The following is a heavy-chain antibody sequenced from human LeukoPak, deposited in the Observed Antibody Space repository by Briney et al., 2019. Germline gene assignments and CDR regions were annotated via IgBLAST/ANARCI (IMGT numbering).Heavy chain of an antibody. CDR2: FDPEHGEM. CDR1: GDTLTELS. CDR3: ATGGPWDLLKY. Sequence: EASVKVSCKVSGDTLTELSTHWVRQAPGKGLEWMGGFDPEHGEMIYARKLQGRVTMTEDRSTDTAYMELSSLRSEDTAVYYCATGGPWDLLKYWGQGTLVTVSS. D-gene: IGHD3-9*01. J-gene: IGHJ4*02. V-gene: IGHV1-24*01.